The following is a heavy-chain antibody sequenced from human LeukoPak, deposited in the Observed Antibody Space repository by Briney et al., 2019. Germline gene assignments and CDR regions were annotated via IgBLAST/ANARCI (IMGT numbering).Heavy chain of an antibody. CDR1: GFTFSSYA. V-gene: IGHV3-23*01. CDR3: ARVAYDFWSGYWYGAFDI. CDR2: ISGSGGST. Sequence: GGSLRLSCAASGFTFSSYAMSWVRQAPGKGLEWVSAISGSGGSTYYADSVKGRFTISRDNSKNTLYLQMNSLRAEDTAVYYCARVAYDFWSGYWYGAFDIWGQGTMVTVSS. D-gene: IGHD3-3*01. J-gene: IGHJ3*02.